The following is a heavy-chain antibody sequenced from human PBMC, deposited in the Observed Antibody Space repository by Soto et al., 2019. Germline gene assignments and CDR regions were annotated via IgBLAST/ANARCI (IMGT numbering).Heavy chain of an antibody. CDR1: GYTFTSYG. D-gene: IGHD3-22*01. CDR3: ATEPIYYNDGSGYYPLGH. V-gene: IGHV1-18*01. CDR2: ISAHNGDT. Sequence: GASVKVSCKASGYTFTSYGISWVRQAPGQGLECVGWISAHNGDTHYSQKFQGRVTLTTDTSTNTGYMELRSLTSDDTAVYFCATEPIYYNDGSGYYPLGHWGQGTLVTVSS. J-gene: IGHJ4*02.